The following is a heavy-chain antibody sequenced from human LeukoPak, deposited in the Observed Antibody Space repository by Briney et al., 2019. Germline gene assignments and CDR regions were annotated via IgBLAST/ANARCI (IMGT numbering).Heavy chain of an antibody. CDR3: ARQGYDFWSGYPGHYYYYMDV. D-gene: IGHD3-3*01. J-gene: IGHJ6*03. CDR2: IYYSGST. CDR1: GGSISSSSYY. V-gene: IGHV4-39*01. Sequence: SETLSLTCTVSGGSISSSSYYWGWIRQPPGQGLEWIGSIYYSGSTYYNPSLKSRVTISVDTSKNQFSLKLSSVTAADTAVYYCARQGYDFWSGYPGHYYYYMDVWGKGTTVTVSS.